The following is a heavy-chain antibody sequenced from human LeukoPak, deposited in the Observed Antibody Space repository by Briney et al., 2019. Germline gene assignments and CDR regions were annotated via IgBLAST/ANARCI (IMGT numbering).Heavy chain of an antibody. V-gene: IGHV3-7*01. J-gene: IGHJ4*02. CDR1: GFTFSSYS. Sequence: GGSLRLSCAASGFTFSSYSMNWVRQAPGKGLEWVANIKYDGSEKYYVDSVKGRFTISRDNAKNSLYLQMNSLRAEDTAVYYCARDPAFYDSSGYYDYWGQGTLVTVSS. CDR2: IKYDGSEK. CDR3: ARDPAFYDSSGYYDY. D-gene: IGHD3-22*01.